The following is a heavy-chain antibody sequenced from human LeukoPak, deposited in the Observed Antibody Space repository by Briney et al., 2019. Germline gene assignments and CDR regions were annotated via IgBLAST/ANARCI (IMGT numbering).Heavy chain of an antibody. Sequence: PGGSLRLSCAASGFTFSRYSMNWVRQAPGKGLEWVSSITSSSSYIYYADSVKGRFTISRDNAKNSLYLQMNNLRAEGTAVYYCASSITIFGVVKPYYFDYWGQGTLVTVSS. CDR1: GFTFSRYS. CDR2: ITSSSSYI. D-gene: IGHD3-3*01. J-gene: IGHJ4*02. V-gene: IGHV3-21*01. CDR3: ASSITIFGVVKPYYFDY.